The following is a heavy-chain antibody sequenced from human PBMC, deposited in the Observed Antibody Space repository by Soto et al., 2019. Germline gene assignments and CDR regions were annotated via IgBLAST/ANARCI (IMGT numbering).Heavy chain of an antibody. V-gene: IGHV1-8*01. CDR3: AKGQFRFAP. Sequence: QVQLVQSGAEVKNPGASVKVSCTASGYTFTSYDINWVRQATGQGLEWMGWMNPNSGKTGYAQKFHGRATRPRNPAIRTAYMELSSLRPEDTAVYYWAKGQFRFAPWGQGSLVNVYS. CDR2: MNPNSGKT. CDR1: GYTFTSYD. J-gene: IGHJ5*02.